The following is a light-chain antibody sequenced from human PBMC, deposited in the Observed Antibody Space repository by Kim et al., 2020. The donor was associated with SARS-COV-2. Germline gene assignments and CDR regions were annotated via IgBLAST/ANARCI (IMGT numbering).Light chain of an antibody. CDR2: GAS. Sequence: EVVMTQSPASLSASPGERATLSCRASQSVNSNLAWYQQKPGQAPRLFIYGASTRATTIPARFSGSGSETEFTLTISSLQSEDFAVYYCQQYNNWPLTFGQGTKVDIK. CDR3: QQYNNWPLT. J-gene: IGKJ1*01. CDR1: QSVNSN. V-gene: IGKV3-15*01.